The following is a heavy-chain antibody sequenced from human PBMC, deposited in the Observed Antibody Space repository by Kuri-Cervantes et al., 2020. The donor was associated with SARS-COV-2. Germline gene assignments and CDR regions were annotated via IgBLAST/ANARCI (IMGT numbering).Heavy chain of an antibody. V-gene: IGHV4-34*01. J-gene: IGHJ6*02. CDR1: GGSFSGYY. D-gene: IGHD3-10*01. Sequence: GSLRLSCAVYGGSFSGYYWSWIRQPPGTGLEWIGEINHSGSTNYNPYLKSRVTISVDTSKNQFSLKLSSVTAADTAVYYCARAPYLDFGAGSYYARGYYYYGMDVWGQRTMVTVSS. CDR2: INHSGST. CDR3: ARAPYLDFGAGSYYARGYYYYGMDV.